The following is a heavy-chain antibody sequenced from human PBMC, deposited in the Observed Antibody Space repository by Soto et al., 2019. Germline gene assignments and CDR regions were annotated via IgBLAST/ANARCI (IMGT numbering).Heavy chain of an antibody. CDR1: GYIFTNND. J-gene: IGHJ5*02. CDR2: MNPGSGDT. CDR3: ATLATFGSLSWFDP. V-gene: IGHV1-8*01. Sequence: ASVKVSCKASGYIFTNNDVSWVRQATGQGLEWMGWMNPGSGDTGYAQKFQGRVTMTRDITIATAYMELSSLRSDATAIYYCATLATFGSLSWFDPWGQGTLVTVSS. D-gene: IGHD3-10*01.